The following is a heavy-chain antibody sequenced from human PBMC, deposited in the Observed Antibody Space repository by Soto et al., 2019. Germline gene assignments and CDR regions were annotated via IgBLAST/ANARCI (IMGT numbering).Heavy chain of an antibody. J-gene: IGHJ6*02. V-gene: IGHV3-74*01. Sequence: GGSLRLSCAASGFTFSSYWMHWVRQAPGKGLVWVSRINSDGSSTSYADSVKGRFTISRDNAKSTLYLQMNSLRAEDTAVYYCARDRRSIAARFSKKIYYYYGMDVWGQGTTVTVSS. CDR3: ARDRRSIAARFSKKIYYYYGMDV. D-gene: IGHD6-6*01. CDR1: GFTFSSYW. CDR2: INSDGSST.